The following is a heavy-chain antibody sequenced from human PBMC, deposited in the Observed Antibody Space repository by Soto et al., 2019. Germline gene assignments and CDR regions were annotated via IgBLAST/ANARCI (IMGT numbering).Heavy chain of an antibody. CDR3: AREVPWLGQGTDFDY. Sequence: ASVNVSCKASGYTFTSYGISWLRQAPGQGLEWMGWISAYNGNTNYAQKLQGRVTMTTDTSTSTAYMELRSLRSDDMAVYYCAREVPWLGQGTDFDYWGQGTLVTVSS. V-gene: IGHV1-18*03. CDR2: ISAYNGNT. J-gene: IGHJ4*02. D-gene: IGHD6-19*01. CDR1: GYTFTSYG.